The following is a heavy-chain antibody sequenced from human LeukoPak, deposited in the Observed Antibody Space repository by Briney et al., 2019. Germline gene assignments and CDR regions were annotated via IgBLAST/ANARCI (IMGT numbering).Heavy chain of an antibody. J-gene: IGHJ4*02. CDR2: ISGSGRST. CDR3: AREDDVAAERAPIDC. V-gene: IGHV3-23*01. Sequence: GGSLRLSCAASGSTFSSYAMSWVRQAPGKGLEWVSGISGSGRSTYYADSVKGRFTITRDSSHNTLYLQMSSLRADDTAIYYCAREDDVAAERAPIDCWGQGALVTVSS. D-gene: IGHD2-21*01. CDR1: GSTFSSYA.